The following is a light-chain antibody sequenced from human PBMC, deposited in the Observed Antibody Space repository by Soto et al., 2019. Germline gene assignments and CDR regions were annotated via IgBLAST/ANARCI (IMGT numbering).Light chain of an antibody. CDR1: QRAFGNY. CDR3: QPYGSSPKVP. V-gene: IGKV3-20*01. Sequence: IVLTHSPGTLSFSPGERATLTISAIQRAFGNYLAWYQQRPGQAPRLLIYDASSRATGIPDRFSGSGSGTDFTLTISRLEPEDSAVYYCQPYGSSPKVPFGQGTRLEIK. CDR2: DAS. J-gene: IGKJ5*01.